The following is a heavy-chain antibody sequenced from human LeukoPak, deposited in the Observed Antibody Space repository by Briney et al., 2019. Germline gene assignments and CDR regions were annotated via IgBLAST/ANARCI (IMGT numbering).Heavy chain of an antibody. CDR3: ASLGGSSLRLGGDLDH. CDR2: ISSSSSTI. J-gene: IGHJ4*02. CDR1: GFTFSSYS. V-gene: IGHV3-48*04. D-gene: IGHD2-15*01. Sequence: GGSLRLSCAASGFTFSSYSMNWVRQAPGKGLEWVAYISSSSSTIYYADSVKGRFTISRDNAKNSLYLPMNSLRAEDTAVYYCASLGGSSLRLGGDLDHWGQATLVTVSS.